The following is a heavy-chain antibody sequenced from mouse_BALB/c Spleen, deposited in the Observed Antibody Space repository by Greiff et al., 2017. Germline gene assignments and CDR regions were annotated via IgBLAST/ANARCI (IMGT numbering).Heavy chain of an antibody. CDR1: GYTFSSYW. D-gene: IGHD2-3*01. CDR2: ILPGSGST. Sequence: QVQLQQSGAELMKPGASVKISCKATGYTFSSYWIEWVKQRPGHGLEWIGEILPGSGSTNYNEKFKGKATFTADTSSNTAYMQLSSLTSEDSAVYYCASDGGYSCFDYWGQGTTLTVSS. CDR3: ASDGGYSCFDY. J-gene: IGHJ2*01. V-gene: IGHV1-9*01.